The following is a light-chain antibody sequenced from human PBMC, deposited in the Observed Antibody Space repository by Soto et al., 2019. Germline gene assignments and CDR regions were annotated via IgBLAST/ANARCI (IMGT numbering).Light chain of an antibody. Sequence: DIQMTQSPSSLSASVGDRVTITCRASQRIRSYLNWYQQKPGKAPTLLLYAASSLQSGVPSRFSGSGSGTYFTLTISSLQPEDFATYYCQQNYSTPQTFGQGTKLEIK. CDR1: QRIRSY. J-gene: IGKJ2*01. CDR2: AAS. CDR3: QQNYSTPQT. V-gene: IGKV1-39*01.